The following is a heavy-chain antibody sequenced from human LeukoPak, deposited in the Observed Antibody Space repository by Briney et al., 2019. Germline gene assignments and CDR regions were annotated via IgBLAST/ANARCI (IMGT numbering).Heavy chain of an antibody. Sequence: GGSLRLSCAASGFTFSSYWMSWVRQAPGKGLEWVANIKQDGSEKYYVDSVKGRFTISRDNAKNSLYLQMNSLRAEDTAVYYCARGGRGMEWLVKLFDYWGQGTLVTVSS. V-gene: IGHV3-7*03. CDR3: ARGGRGMEWLVKLFDY. CDR2: IKQDGSEK. D-gene: IGHD6-19*01. CDR1: GFTFSSYW. J-gene: IGHJ4*02.